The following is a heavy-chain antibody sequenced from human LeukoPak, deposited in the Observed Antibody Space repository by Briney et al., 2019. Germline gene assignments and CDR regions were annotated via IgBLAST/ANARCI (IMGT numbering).Heavy chain of an antibody. V-gene: IGHV3-21*01. CDR2: ISSSSSYI. J-gene: IGHJ4*02. CDR1: GFTFSSYS. D-gene: IGHD3-22*01. CDR3: ASDCYDSSGYFQFDY. Sequence: PGGSLRLSCAASGFTFSSYSMNWVRQAPGKGLEWVSSISSSSSYIYYADSVKGRFTISRDNAKNSLYLQMNSLRAEDTAVYCCASDCYDSSGYFQFDYWGQGTLVTVSS.